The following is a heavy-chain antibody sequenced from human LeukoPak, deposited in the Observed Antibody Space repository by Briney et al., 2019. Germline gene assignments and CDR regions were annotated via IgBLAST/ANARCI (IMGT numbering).Heavy chain of an antibody. CDR2: INPNSGGT. CDR3: ARDGYYYDSSGYYYD. D-gene: IGHD3-22*01. Sequence: ASVKVSCKASGYTFTGYYMHWVRQAPGQGLEWMGWINPNSGGTNYAQKFQGRVTMTRDTSISTAYMELSRLRSDDTAVYYRARDGYYYDSSGYYYDWGQGTLVTVSS. CDR1: GYTFTGYY. J-gene: IGHJ4*02. V-gene: IGHV1-2*02.